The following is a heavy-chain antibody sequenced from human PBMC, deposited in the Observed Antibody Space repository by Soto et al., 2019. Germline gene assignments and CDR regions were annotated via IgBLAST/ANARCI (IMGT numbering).Heavy chain of an antibody. CDR3: ARDEVVIIQEYYYYYGMDV. D-gene: IGHD3-3*01. CDR2: IWYVGSNK. CDR1: GFTFSSYG. V-gene: IGHV3-33*01. Sequence: GGSLRLSCAASGFTFSSYGMHWVRQAPGKGLEGVAVIWYVGSNKYHGDSVKGRFTISRDNSKNRLYLKMNSLRAEDTAVYYCARDEVVIIQEYYYYYGMDVWGQGTTVTVSS. J-gene: IGHJ6*02.